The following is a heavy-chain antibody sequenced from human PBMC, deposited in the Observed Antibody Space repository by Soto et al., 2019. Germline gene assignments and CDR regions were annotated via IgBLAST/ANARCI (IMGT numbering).Heavy chain of an antibody. CDR2: IYTSGST. CDR1: GGSISSYY. J-gene: IGHJ6*02. V-gene: IGHV4-4*07. CDR3: ARVPDRTYYYGMDV. Sequence: SLTCTVSGGSISSYYWSWIRQPAGKGLEWIGRIYTSGSTNYNPSLKSRVTMSVDTSKNQFSLKLSSVTAADTAVYYCARVPDRTYYYGMDVWGQGTTVTVSS.